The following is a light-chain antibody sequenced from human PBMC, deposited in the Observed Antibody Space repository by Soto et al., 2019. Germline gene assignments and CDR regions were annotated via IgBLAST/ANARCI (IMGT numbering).Light chain of an antibody. CDR1: KLGDKY. Sequence: SYELTQPSSVSVSPGQTASITCSGDKLGDKYVCWYQQKPGQSPVVVIHQDKKRPSGIPERFSGSNSGNTATLTISGTQAMDEADYYCQAWDSRTAYVFGTGTKVTVL. V-gene: IGLV3-1*01. J-gene: IGLJ1*01. CDR2: QDK. CDR3: QAWDSRTAYV.